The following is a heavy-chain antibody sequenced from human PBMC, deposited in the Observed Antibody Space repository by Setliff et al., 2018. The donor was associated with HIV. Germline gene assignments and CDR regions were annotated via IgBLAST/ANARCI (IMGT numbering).Heavy chain of an antibody. CDR1: GDSVSSDSAA. V-gene: IGHV6-1*01. Sequence: PSQTLSLTCVISGDSVSSDSAAWNWIRQSPSRGLEWLARTYYRSKWYTDYAVSVKSRITINPDTSRNQFSLQLSSVIPDDSAVYFCARGGITAYYFGHWAQGTLVTVSS. D-gene: IGHD5-18*01. CDR2: TYYRSKWYT. J-gene: IGHJ4*02. CDR3: ARGGITAYYFGH.